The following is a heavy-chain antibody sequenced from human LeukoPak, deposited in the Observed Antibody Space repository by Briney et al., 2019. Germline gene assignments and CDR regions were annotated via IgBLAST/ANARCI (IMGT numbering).Heavy chain of an antibody. V-gene: IGHV4-59*12. J-gene: IGHJ5*01. Sequence: SETLSLTCSVSGDSISGFYWNWIRQSPEKGMEWIAVTHYSGTTNYNPSLKSRVTISIDTSRQQFFLKLSSVTAADTAVYYCVLAPNSNWFDFWGQGTRVTVSS. CDR3: VLAPNSNWFDF. CDR2: THYSGTT. D-gene: IGHD2-8*01. CDR1: GDSISGFY.